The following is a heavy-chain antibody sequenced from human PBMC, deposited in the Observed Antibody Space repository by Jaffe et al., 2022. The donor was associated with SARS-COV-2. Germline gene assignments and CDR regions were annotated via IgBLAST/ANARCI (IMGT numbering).Heavy chain of an antibody. D-gene: IGHD2-2*01. CDR1: GFTFSSYA. J-gene: IGHJ4*02. CDR2: ISYDGSNK. CDR3: ARLWADCSSTSCPLDY. V-gene: IGHV3-30-3*01. Sequence: QVQLVESGGGVVQPGRSLRLSCAASGFTFSSYAMHWVRQAPGKGLEWVAVISYDGSNKYYADSVKGRFTISRDNSKNTLYLQMNSLRAEDTAVYYCARLWADCSSTSCPLDYWGQGTLVTVSS.